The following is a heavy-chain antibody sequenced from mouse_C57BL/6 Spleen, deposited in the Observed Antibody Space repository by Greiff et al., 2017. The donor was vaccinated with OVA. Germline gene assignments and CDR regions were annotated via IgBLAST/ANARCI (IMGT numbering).Heavy chain of an antibody. V-gene: IGHV1-55*01. CDR1: GYTFTSYW. J-gene: IGHJ1*03. D-gene: IGHD1-1*01. CDR3: ARSNYGSSYLWYFDV. CDR2: IYPGSGST. Sequence: QVQLQQSGAELVKPGASVKMSCKASGYTFTSYWITWVKQRPGQGLEWIGDIYPGSGSTNYNEKFKSKATLTVDTSSSTAYMQLSSLTSEDSAVYYCARSNYGSSYLWYFDVWGTGTTVTVSS.